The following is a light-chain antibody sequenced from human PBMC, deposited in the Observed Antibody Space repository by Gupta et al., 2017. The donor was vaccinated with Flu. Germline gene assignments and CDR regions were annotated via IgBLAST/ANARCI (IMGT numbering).Light chain of an antibody. Sequence: SCTGSSSNIGVGYEVHWYQQRTGTAPNLLIYDNSNRPSGVPDGFSGSKYGTSASMASTGLQAEEEADYYCQSDESSLSGYVFGTGTKVTVL. V-gene: IGLV1-40*01. CDR1: SSNIGVGYE. CDR3: QSDESSLSGYV. J-gene: IGLJ1*01. CDR2: DNS.